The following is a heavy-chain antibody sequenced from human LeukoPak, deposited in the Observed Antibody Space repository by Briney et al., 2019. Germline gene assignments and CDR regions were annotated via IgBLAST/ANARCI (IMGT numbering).Heavy chain of an antibody. V-gene: IGHV4-59*01. D-gene: IGHD3-10*01. Sequence: SETLSLTCTVSGGSISSYYWSWIRQPPGKGLEWIGYTYYSGSTNYNPSLKSRVTISVDTSKNQFSLKLSSVTAADTAVYYCARAYGSGSFCFDYWGQGTLVTVSS. J-gene: IGHJ4*02. CDR2: TYYSGST. CDR1: GGSISSYY. CDR3: ARAYGSGSFCFDY.